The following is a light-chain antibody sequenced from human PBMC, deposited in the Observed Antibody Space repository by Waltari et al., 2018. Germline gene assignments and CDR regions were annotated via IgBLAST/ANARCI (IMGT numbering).Light chain of an antibody. J-gene: IGKJ3*01. CDR2: SAS. CDR3: QNYDTAPFT. V-gene: IGKV1-27*01. Sequence: IQMTQSPSSLSASIGDRATLTRRASRYVTHFLAWSQQRPGKVPRLLIHSASTLQSGVPSRFSGSGSGTEFTLTIDSLQPEDLATYYCQNYDTAPFTFGPGTKVDLK. CDR1: RYVTHF.